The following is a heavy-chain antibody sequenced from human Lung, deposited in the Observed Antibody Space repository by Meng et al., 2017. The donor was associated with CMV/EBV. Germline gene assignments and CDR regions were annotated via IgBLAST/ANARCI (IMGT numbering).Heavy chain of an antibody. CDR2: INPNSGGT. CDR3: ARGVGYCSSTSCQVWFDP. D-gene: IGHD2-2*01. Sequence: ASVXVSXKASGYTFTGYYMHWVRQAPGQGLEWMGWINPNSGGTNYAQKFQGRVTMTRDTSISTAYMELSRLRSDDTAVYHCARGVGYCSSTSCQVWFDPWGQGXLVTVSS. J-gene: IGHJ5*02. CDR1: GYTFTGYY. V-gene: IGHV1-2*02.